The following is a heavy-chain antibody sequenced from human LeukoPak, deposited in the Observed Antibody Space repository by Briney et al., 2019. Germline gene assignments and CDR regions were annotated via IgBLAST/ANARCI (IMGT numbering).Heavy chain of an antibody. Sequence: GGSLRLSCAASGFTISSSWFCWVRQAPGKGLEWVANIKQDGSEKNYVDSVKGRFTISRDNAKNSLYLQMNSLRVDDTALFFCTRASSVACGWLDCWVQGGLVTVSS. CDR2: IKQDGSEK. CDR1: GFTISSSW. D-gene: IGHD2-15*01. J-gene: IGHJ5*01. CDR3: TRASSVACGWLDC. V-gene: IGHV3-7*01.